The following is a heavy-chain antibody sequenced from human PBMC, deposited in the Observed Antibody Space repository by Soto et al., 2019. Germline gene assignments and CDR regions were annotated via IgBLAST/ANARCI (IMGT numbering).Heavy chain of an antibody. CDR2: INPSGGSA. CDR3: ARAGGDIAVAGSHHDAFDI. Sequence: GASVKVSCKASGYTFTSYYMHWVRQARGQALEWMGIINPSGGSASYAQKFQGRVTMTRDTSTSTVYMELSSLRSEDTAVYYCARAGGDIAVAGSHHDAFDIWGQGTMVTVSS. D-gene: IGHD6-19*01. CDR1: GYTFTSYY. V-gene: IGHV1-46*03. J-gene: IGHJ3*02.